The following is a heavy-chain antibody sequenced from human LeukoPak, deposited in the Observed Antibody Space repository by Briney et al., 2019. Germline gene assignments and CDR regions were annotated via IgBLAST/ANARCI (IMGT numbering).Heavy chain of an antibody. CDR1: GYSFTSYW. D-gene: IGHD3-3*01. CDR3: ARDGLEWLFHRSFEGFPDY. Sequence: GESLKISCKGSGYSFTSYWIGWVRQMPGKGLEWMGIIYPGDSDTRYSPSFQGQVTISADKSISTAYLQWSSLKASDTAMYYCARDGLEWLFHRSFEGFPDYWGQGTLVTVSS. CDR2: IYPGDSDT. V-gene: IGHV5-51*01. J-gene: IGHJ4*02.